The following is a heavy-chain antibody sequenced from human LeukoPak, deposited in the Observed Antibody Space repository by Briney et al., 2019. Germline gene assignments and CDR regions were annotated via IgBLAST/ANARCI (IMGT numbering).Heavy chain of an antibody. D-gene: IGHD3-10*01. Sequence: GGSLRLSCAASGFTFSSYSMNWVRQAPGKGLEWVSRIRSDGIATTYADSVKGRFTISRDSAKNTLYLQMNSLRAEDTAVYYCARADGSESDWYFDLWGRGTQVTVSS. CDR1: GFTFSSYS. J-gene: IGHJ2*01. V-gene: IGHV3-74*01. CDR3: ARADGSESDWYFDL. CDR2: IRSDGIAT.